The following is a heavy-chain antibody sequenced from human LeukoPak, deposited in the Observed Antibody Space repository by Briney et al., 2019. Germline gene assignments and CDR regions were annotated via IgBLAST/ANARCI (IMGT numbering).Heavy chain of an antibody. D-gene: IGHD3-16*01. CDR2: IYYSGKA. J-gene: IGHJ6*02. Sequence: SETLSLTCTVSGGSISGYYWTWIRQPPGKGLECIGQIYYSGKADYNPSLKSRVTISVDTSKNQISLKLTSVTAADTAVYYCAKFGVDYDMHVWAQGPRSPSP. V-gene: IGHV4-59*01. CDR1: GGSISGYY. CDR3: AKFGVDYDMHV.